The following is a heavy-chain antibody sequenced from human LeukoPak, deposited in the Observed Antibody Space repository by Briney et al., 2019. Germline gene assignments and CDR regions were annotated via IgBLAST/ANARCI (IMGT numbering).Heavy chain of an antibody. V-gene: IGHV3-23*01. Sequence: GGSLRLSCAASGITFSSYAMSWVRQAPGKGLEWVSGISGSGGSTYYADSVKGRFTISGDNSKNTLYLQMNSLRAEDTAVYYCAKDRSCTNGVCHGDFDYWGQGTLVTVSS. CDR3: AKDRSCTNGVCHGDFDY. J-gene: IGHJ4*02. CDR2: ISGSGGST. D-gene: IGHD2-8*01. CDR1: GITFSSYA.